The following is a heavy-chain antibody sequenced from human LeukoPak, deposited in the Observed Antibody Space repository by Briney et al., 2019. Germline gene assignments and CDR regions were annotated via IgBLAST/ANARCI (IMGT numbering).Heavy chain of an antibody. CDR3: ARGSAFYGMDV. V-gene: IGHV4-34*01. Sequence: SETLSLTCTVSGGSISGYYWSWIRQPPGKGLEWIGEIDHSGSTNYNPSLKSRVTISVDTSENQFSLKLSSVTAADTAVYYCARGSAFYGMDVWGQGTTVTVSS. CDR1: GGSISGYY. CDR2: IDHSGST. J-gene: IGHJ6*02.